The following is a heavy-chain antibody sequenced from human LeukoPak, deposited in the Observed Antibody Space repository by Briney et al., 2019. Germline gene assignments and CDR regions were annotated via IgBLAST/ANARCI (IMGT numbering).Heavy chain of an antibody. CDR2: IKEDGSEK. CDR3: ARDQDYSNYVLFDY. Sequence: GGSLRLSCAASGFTFSSYWMSWVRQAPGKGLEWVANIKEDGSEKYYVDSVKGRFTISRDNAKNSLYLQMNSLRAEDTAVYYCARDQDYSNYVLFDYWGQGTLVTVSS. J-gene: IGHJ4*02. V-gene: IGHV3-7*01. CDR1: GFTFSSYW. D-gene: IGHD4-11*01.